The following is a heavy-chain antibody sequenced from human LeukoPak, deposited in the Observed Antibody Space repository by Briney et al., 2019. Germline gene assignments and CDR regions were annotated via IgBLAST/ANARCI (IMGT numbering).Heavy chain of an antibody. CDR3: ARGYLGYSSTNWFDP. CDR2: INHSGST. J-gene: IGHJ5*02. D-gene: IGHD6-13*01. Sequence: SETLSLTCAVYGGSFSGYYWSWIRQPPGKGLEWIGEINHSGSTNYNPSLKSRVTISVDTSKNQFSLKLSSVTAADTAVYYCARGYLGYSSTNWFDPWGQGTLVTVSS. CDR1: GGSFSGYY. V-gene: IGHV4-34*01.